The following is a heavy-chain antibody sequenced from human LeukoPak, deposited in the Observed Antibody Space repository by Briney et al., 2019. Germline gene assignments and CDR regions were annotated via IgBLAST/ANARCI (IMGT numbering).Heavy chain of an antibody. J-gene: IGHJ3*02. Sequence: SETLSLTCTASGDSITNSNYYWGWVRQSPGRGLEWLGNIFYNGGPYYNPSFKSRVVISVDTSKNHLSLTLNAVTAADTAVYHCASYSGIYSAFEIWSQGTLVTVSS. D-gene: IGHD1-26*01. V-gene: IGHV4-39*07. CDR3: ASYSGIYSAFEI. CDR1: GDSITNSNYY. CDR2: IFYNGGP.